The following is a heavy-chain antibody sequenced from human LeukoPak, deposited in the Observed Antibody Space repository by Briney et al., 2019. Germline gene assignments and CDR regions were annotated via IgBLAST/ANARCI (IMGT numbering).Heavy chain of an antibody. V-gene: IGHV4-59*08. Sequence: SETLSLTCAVSGGSISSCYWSWIRQPPGKGLEWIGFIYYTGSTYYTPSLKSRVTMSVDTSKNQFSLKLSSVTAADTAAYYCARPNAAGFTSAFDIWGQGTMVTVSS. CDR1: GGSISSCY. CDR2: IYYTGST. D-gene: IGHD2-15*01. CDR3: ARPNAAGFTSAFDI. J-gene: IGHJ3*02.